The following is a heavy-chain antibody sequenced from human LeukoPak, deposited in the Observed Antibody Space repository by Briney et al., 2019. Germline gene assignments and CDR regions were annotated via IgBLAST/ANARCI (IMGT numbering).Heavy chain of an antibody. Sequence: GGSLRLSCAASGFTFSNYEINWVRQAPGKGLEWVSFISGSGDTIYYADSVKGRFTISRDNAKNSLYLRMNSLRAEDTAVYYCARREEMGAFDIWGQGTMVTVSS. J-gene: IGHJ3*02. D-gene: IGHD5-24*01. CDR1: GFTFSNYE. CDR2: ISGSGDTI. CDR3: ARREEMGAFDI. V-gene: IGHV3-48*03.